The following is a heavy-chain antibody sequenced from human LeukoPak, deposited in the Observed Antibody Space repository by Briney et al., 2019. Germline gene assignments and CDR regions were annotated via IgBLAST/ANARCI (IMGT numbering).Heavy chain of an antibody. CDR2: IKQDGIEK. CDR1: GFTFSNYW. V-gene: IGHV3-7*05. D-gene: IGHD1-1*01. CDR3: ARITTRYFDY. J-gene: IGHJ4*02. Sequence: GGSVTLFCAASGFTFSNYWMTWVRQAPGKGLEWVANIKQDGIEKYYVDYVKGRFTISRDNAKNSLFLQMDSLSAEDTAVYYCARITTRYFDYWGQGTMVTVSS.